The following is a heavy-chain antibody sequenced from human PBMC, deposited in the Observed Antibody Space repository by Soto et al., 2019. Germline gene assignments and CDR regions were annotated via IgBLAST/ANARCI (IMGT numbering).Heavy chain of an antibody. CDR2: TFYRSKWYI. J-gene: IGHJ4*02. CDR3: AGGHTTGWHDY. CDR1: GDSVSSNSSA. V-gene: IGHV6-1*01. D-gene: IGHD6-19*01. Sequence: PSQTLSITCAISGDSVSSNSSAWNWVRQSPSRGLEWLGRTFYRSKWYIEYADSVRSRITISPDTSKNQLSLQLNFVTPDDTAIYYCAGGHTTGWHDYWGQGTPVTVSS.